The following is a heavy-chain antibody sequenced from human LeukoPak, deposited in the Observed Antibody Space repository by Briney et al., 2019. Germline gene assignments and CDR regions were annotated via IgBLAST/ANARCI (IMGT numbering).Heavy chain of an antibody. D-gene: IGHD2-15*01. CDR2: IDPNSGGT. CDR3: ARAGYCSGGSCYALDY. J-gene: IGHJ4*02. CDR1: GYTFTGYY. Sequence: ASVKVSFKASGYTFTGYYLYWVRQAPGQGLEWMGWIDPNSGGTSYAQEFQDRVTLTRDTSISTAYMELTRLRSDDTAVYYCARAGYCSGGSCYALDYWGQGTLVTVSS. V-gene: IGHV1-2*02.